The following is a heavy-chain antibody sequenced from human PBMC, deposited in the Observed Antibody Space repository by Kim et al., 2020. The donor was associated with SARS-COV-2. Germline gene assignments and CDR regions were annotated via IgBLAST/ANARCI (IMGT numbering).Heavy chain of an antibody. V-gene: IGHV7-4-1*02. CDR1: EYTFSRYA. CDR2: INTYTGKP. Sequence: ASVKVSCKGSEYTFSRYAMHWVRQAPGQGPEWMGWINTYTGKPAYAQGFTRRFVFSVDTSVSTAYLQISSLKAEDTAVYFCAREWHNSGWYYFDYWGQGTLVTVSS. D-gene: IGHD6-19*01. CDR3: AREWHNSGWYYFDY. J-gene: IGHJ4*02.